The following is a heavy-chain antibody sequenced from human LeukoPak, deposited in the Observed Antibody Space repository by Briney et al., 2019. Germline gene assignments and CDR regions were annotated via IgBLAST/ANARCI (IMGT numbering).Heavy chain of an antibody. CDR2: ISYDGSNK. Sequence: PGGSLRLSCAASGFTFSSYAMHWVRQAPGKGLEWVAVISYDGSNKCYADSVKGRFTISRDNSKNTLYLQMNSLRAEDTAVYYCARDNSKSQWSFDYWGQGTLVTVSS. J-gene: IGHJ4*02. V-gene: IGHV3-30*04. CDR1: GFTFSSYA. CDR3: ARDNSKSQWSFDY. D-gene: IGHD4-23*01.